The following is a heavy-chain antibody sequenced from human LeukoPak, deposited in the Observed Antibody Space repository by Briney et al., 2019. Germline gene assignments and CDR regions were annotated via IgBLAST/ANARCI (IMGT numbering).Heavy chain of an antibody. CDR2: IRYDGSNK. CDR3: AKGDSGHDPSIHPPGAFDY. CDR1: GFTFSSYG. V-gene: IGHV3-30*02. Sequence: GGSLRLSCAASGFTFSSYGMHWVRQAPGKGLEWVAFIRYDGSNKYYADSVKGRFTISRDNIKSSLFLQMNSLRPEDSALYYCAKGDSGHDPSIHPPGAFDYWGQGTLVTVSS. J-gene: IGHJ4*02. D-gene: IGHD2-21*02.